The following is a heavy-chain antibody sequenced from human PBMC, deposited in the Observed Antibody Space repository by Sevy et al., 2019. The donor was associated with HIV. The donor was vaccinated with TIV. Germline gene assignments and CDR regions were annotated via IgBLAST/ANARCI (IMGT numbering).Heavy chain of an antibody. CDR1: GGSFSGYY. J-gene: IGHJ4*02. Sequence: SETLSLTCAVYGGSFSGYYWSWIRQPPGKGLEWIGEINHRGSTNYNPSLKSRVTISVDTSKNKFSLKLSSVTAADTAVYYCAGGRGLRWDYYDSSGYYRFDYWGQGTLVTVSS. D-gene: IGHD3-22*01. V-gene: IGHV4-34*01. CDR2: INHRGST. CDR3: AGGRGLRWDYYDSSGYYRFDY.